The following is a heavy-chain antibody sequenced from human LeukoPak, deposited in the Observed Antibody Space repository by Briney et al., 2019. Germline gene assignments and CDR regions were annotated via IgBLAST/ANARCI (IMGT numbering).Heavy chain of an antibody. CDR3: ARRAIPTNWAYYFDY. J-gene: IGHJ4*02. CDR2: INHSGST. CDR1: GGSFSGYY. Sequence: PSETLSLTCAVYGGSFSGYYWSWIRQPPGKGLEWIGEINHSGSTNYNPSLKSRVTISVDTSKNQFSLKLSSVTAADTAVYYCARRAIPTNWAYYFDYWGQGTLVTVSP. D-gene: IGHD7-27*01. V-gene: IGHV4-34*01.